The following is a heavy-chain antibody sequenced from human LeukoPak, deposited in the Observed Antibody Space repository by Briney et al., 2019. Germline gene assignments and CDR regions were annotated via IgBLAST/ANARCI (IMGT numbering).Heavy chain of an antibody. CDR3: ARQPGATAAFDI. Sequence: SETLSLTCTVAGGSMNSYYWSWIRQPPGKGLEWIGYIYYTGGETNYNPSLKSRLTISVDTSKNQFSLMLTSVTAAHTAVYYCARQPGATAAFDIWAQGTMVTVSS. V-gene: IGHV4-59*08. D-gene: IGHD5-18*01. J-gene: IGHJ3*02. CDR2: IYYTGGET. CDR1: GGSMNSYY.